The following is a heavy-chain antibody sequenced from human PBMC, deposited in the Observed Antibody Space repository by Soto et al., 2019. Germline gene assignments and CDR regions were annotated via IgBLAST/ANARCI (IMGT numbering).Heavy chain of an antibody. J-gene: IGHJ6*02. Sequence: SETLSLTCTVSGGSISSRSYYWGWIRQPPGKGLEWIGSIYNSGTTYYNPSLKSRVTISVDTSKNQFSLKLSSVTAADTAVYYCARVRCRSSSCYGYYYDGMDVWGQGTTVTVSS. D-gene: IGHD2-2*01. CDR1: GGSISSRSYY. V-gene: IGHV4-39*07. CDR3: ARVRCRSSSCYGYYYDGMDV. CDR2: IYNSGTT.